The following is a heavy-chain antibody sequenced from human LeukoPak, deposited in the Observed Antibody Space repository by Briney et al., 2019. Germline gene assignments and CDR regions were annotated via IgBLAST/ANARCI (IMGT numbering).Heavy chain of an antibody. CDR2: INHSGST. J-gene: IGHJ5*02. CDR1: GGSFSGYY. V-gene: IGHV4-34*01. D-gene: IGHD1-1*01. CDR3: ARGPQRSWFDR. Sequence: SETLSLTCAVYGGSFSGYYWSWLRQPPGKGLEWIGEINHSGSTNYNPSLKSRVTISVDTSKNQFSLKLSSVTAADTAVYYCARGPQRSWFDRWGQGTLVSVSS.